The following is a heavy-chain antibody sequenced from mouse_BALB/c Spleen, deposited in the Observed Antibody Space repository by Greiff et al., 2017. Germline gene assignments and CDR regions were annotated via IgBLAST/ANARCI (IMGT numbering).Heavy chain of an antibody. D-gene: IGHD2-3*01. Sequence: VQLQQSGAELVRPGTSVKVSCKASGYAFTNYSIEWVKQRPGQGLEWIGVINPGSGGTNYNEKFKGKATLTADKSSSTAYMQLSSLTSDDSAVYFCARSEDGYLYWGQGTLVTVSA. CDR3: ARSEDGYLY. J-gene: IGHJ3*01. CDR1: GYAFTNYS. V-gene: IGHV1-54*01. CDR2: INPGSGGT.